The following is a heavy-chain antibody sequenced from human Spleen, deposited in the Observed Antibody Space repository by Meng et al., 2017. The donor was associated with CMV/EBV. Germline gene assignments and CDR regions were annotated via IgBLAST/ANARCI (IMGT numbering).Heavy chain of an antibody. J-gene: IGHJ4*02. CDR1: GGHTLTDVS. CDR3: ARGRYCSSTSCYSFDY. V-gene: IGHV1-24*01. D-gene: IGHD2-2*01. Sequence: ASVKVSCKVSGGHTLTDVSIHWLRQAPGKGLEWMGGFDPEDGETIYAQRFQGRLTMTEDTSTDTAYMELSSLRSEDTAVYFCARGRYCSSTSCYSFDYWGQGTLVTVSS. CDR2: FDPEDGET.